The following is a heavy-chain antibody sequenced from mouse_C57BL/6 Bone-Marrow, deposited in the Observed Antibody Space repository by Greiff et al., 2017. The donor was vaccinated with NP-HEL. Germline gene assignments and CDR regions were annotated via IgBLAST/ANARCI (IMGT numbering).Heavy chain of an antibody. CDR2: IYPRSGNT. J-gene: IGHJ2*01. CDR3: ARGAVY. Sequence: QVQLQQSGAELARPGASVKLSCKASGYTFTSYGISWVKQRTGQGLEWIGEIYPRSGNTYYNEKFKGKATLTADKSSSTAYMELRSLTSEDSAVYFCARGAVYWGQGTTLTVSS. CDR1: GYTFTSYG. V-gene: IGHV1-81*01. D-gene: IGHD3-3*01.